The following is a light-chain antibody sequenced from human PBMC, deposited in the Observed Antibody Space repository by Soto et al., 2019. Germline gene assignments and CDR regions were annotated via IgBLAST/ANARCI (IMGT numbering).Light chain of an antibody. V-gene: IGLV1-44*01. CDR1: RSNIGANT. Sequence: QSVLIQPPSASGTPGQRVTMSCSGSRSNIGANTVNWYQQVPGTAPKLLIYSNNLRPSGVPDRFSGSKSRTSASLAISGLQSEDDADYYCAAWDDSLNGRVFGGGTKLTVL. J-gene: IGLJ3*02. CDR3: AAWDDSLNGRV. CDR2: SNN.